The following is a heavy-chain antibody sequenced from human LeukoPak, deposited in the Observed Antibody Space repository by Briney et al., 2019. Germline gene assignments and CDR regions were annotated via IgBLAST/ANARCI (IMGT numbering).Heavy chain of an antibody. Sequence: SETLSLTCAVSVGSINSHYWGWIRQPPGKGLQWMGDIYYTGKNNYNPSLKSRVTISLDTSKDHLSLNLTSVLAADTAIYYCVRRDTGWNYFDYWGQGILVTVSS. CDR1: VGSINSHY. D-gene: IGHD1-1*01. V-gene: IGHV4-59*08. CDR2: IYYTGKN. J-gene: IGHJ4*02. CDR3: VRRDTGWNYFDY.